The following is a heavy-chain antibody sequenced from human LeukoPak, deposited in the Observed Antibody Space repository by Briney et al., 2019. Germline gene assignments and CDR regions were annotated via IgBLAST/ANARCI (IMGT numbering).Heavy chain of an antibody. J-gene: IGHJ5*02. Sequence: ASETLSLTCTVSGGSVSSSDYYWSWIRQPPGKGLEWIGYTYYSGSTYYNPSLKSRVTISVDTSKNQFSLKLTSVTAADTAVYYCARDSGITMFRGVIRWFDPWGQGTLVTVSS. CDR1: GGSVSSSDYY. D-gene: IGHD3-10*01. V-gene: IGHV4-30-4*01. CDR2: TYYSGST. CDR3: ARDSGITMFRGVIRWFDP.